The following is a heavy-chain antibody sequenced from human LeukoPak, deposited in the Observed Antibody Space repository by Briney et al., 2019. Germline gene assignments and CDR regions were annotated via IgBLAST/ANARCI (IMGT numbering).Heavy chain of an antibody. D-gene: IGHD3-10*01. CDR2: IVVGSGNT. Sequence: GASVKVSCKASGFTFTRSAMQWVRQARGQRLEWIGWIVVGSGNTKYAQKFQERVTITRDMSTGTAYMELSSLRSEDTAVYYCAASGFGFGELPSYFYYYMDVWGKGTTVTIS. V-gene: IGHV1-58*02. CDR1: GFTFTRSA. J-gene: IGHJ6*03. CDR3: AASGFGFGELPSYFYYYMDV.